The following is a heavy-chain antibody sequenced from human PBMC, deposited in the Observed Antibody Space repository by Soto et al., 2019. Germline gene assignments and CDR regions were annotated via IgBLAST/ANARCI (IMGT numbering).Heavy chain of an antibody. CDR1: GFFFNDYA. J-gene: IGHJ4*02. V-gene: IGHV3-30-3*01. CDR3: ARSNGYNLIDY. CDR2: ISFDGSNK. Sequence: QVQLVESGGGVVQPGRSLRLSCAASGFFFNDYAFHWVRQAPGKGLEWVAVISFDGSNKYYADSVKGRFTISRDNSKNTLYLQMSGLRDEDTAISYCARSNGYNLIDYWGQGTLVIVSS. D-gene: IGHD5-12*01.